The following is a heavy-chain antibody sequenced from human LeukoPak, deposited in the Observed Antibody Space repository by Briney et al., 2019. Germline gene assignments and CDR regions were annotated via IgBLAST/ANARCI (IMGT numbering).Heavy chain of an antibody. Sequence: GGSLRLSCAASGFTFSSYAMSWVRQVPGKGLEWVSAISGSGGSTDYADSVKGRVTISRDNSKNTLYLQMNSLRAEDTAVYYCAKLKDIVVVPAAIRFDYWGQGTLVTVSS. V-gene: IGHV3-23*01. CDR3: AKLKDIVVVPAAIRFDY. CDR1: GFTFSSYA. J-gene: IGHJ4*02. CDR2: ISGSGGST. D-gene: IGHD2-2*02.